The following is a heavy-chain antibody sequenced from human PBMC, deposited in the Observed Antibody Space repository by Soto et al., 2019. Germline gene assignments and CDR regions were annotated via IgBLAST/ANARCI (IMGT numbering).Heavy chain of an antibody. V-gene: IGHV1-8*01. CDR2: MNPNSGNT. CDR1: GYTFTNYD. Sequence: QVQLVQSGAEVKKPGASVKVSCKASGYTFTNYDINWVRQATGQGLEWRGWMNPNSGNTGYAQKFQGRVTMTRNISISTAYMELSSLRSEDTAVYYCARGDYYDSSGYPPMWNYYYGMDVWGQGNTVTVSS. J-gene: IGHJ6*01. D-gene: IGHD3-22*01. CDR3: ARGDYYDSSGYPPMWNYYYGMDV.